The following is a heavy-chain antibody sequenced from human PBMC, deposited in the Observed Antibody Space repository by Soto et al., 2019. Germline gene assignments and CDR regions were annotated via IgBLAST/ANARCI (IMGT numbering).Heavy chain of an antibody. CDR2: INSDGSST. CDR1: GFTFINYW. D-gene: IGHD3-22*01. CDR3: ARDDTGGYYPYHKYYGMDV. Sequence: PGGSLRLSCAASGFTFINYWMHWVRQAPGKGLVWVSRINSDGSSTSYADSVKGRFTISRDNAKNTLYLQMNSLRAEDTAVYYSARDDTGGYYPYHKYYGMDVWGQGTTVTVSS. V-gene: IGHV3-74*01. J-gene: IGHJ6*02.